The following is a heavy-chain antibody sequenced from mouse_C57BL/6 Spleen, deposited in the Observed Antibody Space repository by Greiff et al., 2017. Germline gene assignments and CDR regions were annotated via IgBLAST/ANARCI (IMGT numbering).Heavy chain of an antibody. V-gene: IGHV1-74*01. CDR2: IHPSDSDT. J-gene: IGHJ4*01. CDR3: LIYYDYDGGEYYAMDD. CDR1: GYTFTSYW. Sequence: QVQLKQPGAELVKPGASVKVSCKASGYTFTSYWMHWVKQRPGQGLEWIGRIHPSDSDTNYNQKFKGKATLTVDKSSSTAYMQLSSLTSEDSAVYYCLIYYDYDGGEYYAMDDGGQGTSVTVSS. D-gene: IGHD2-4*01.